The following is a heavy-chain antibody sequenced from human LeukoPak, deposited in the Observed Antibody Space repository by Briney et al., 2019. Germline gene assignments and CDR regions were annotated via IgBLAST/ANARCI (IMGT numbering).Heavy chain of an antibody. CDR3: ARDPYDFWSGQYFDY. D-gene: IGHD3-3*01. Sequence: ASVKVSCKASEYTFTGYYMHWVRQAPGQGLEWMGWINPNSGVTKYAEKFQGRVTMTRDTSISTVYMDLSRLTSDDTAVYYCARDPYDFWSGQYFDYWGQGTLVTVSS. CDR2: INPNSGVT. CDR1: EYTFTGYY. V-gene: IGHV1-2*02. J-gene: IGHJ4*02.